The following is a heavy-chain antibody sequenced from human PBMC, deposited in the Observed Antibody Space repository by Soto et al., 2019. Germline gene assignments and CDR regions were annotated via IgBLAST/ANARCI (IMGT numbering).Heavy chain of an antibody. D-gene: IGHD6-25*01. V-gene: IGHV4-31*03. CDR1: GGSINTVGYY. Sequence: SETLSLTCSVSGGSINTVGYYWTWIRQQPGKGLEWIGYIYYSGSRDYNPSLKGRVSMSVDASKNQFSLNLTSVTAADTAVYYCAKESGGYDSSTRYGLDVWGQGTTVTVSS. J-gene: IGHJ6*02. CDR3: AKESGGYDSSTRYGLDV. CDR2: IYYSGSR.